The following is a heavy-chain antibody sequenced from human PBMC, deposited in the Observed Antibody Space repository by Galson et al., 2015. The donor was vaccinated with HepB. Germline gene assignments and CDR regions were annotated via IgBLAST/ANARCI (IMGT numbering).Heavy chain of an antibody. CDR1: GGTFSSYA. CDR2: IIPIFGTA. CDR3: ARGLTRGYSYGSY. V-gene: IGHV1-69*13. D-gene: IGHD5-18*01. Sequence: SVKVSCKASGGTFSSYAISWVRQAPGQGLERMGGIIPIFGTANYAQKFQGRVTITADESTSTAYMELSSLRSEDTAVYYCARGLTRGYSYGSYWGQGTLVTVSS. J-gene: IGHJ4*02.